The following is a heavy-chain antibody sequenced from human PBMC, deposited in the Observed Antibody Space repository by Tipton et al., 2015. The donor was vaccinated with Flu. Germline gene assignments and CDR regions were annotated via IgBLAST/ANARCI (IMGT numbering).Heavy chain of an antibody. J-gene: IGHJ3*01. D-gene: IGHD6-19*01. CDR1: GGSINSYY. CDR2: IYMGGRT. V-gene: IGHV4-4*07. Sequence: LRLSCSVSGGSINSYYWSWIRQPAGKGLEWIGRIYMGGRTNYNPSLKSRVTMSVDLFKNQISLRLSSVTAADTAVYYCARERRGGWPFYDAFDFRGQGTTVTVSS. CDR3: ARERRGGWPFYDAFDF.